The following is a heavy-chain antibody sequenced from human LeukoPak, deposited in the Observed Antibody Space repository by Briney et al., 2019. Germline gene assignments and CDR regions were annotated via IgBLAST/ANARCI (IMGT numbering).Heavy chain of an antibody. Sequence: GSLRLSCEASGFTFSSYGMRWVRQAPGQGLEWVALIRHNDGNKYYADSVKGRFTISRDTSKSTVYLQMNSLRAEDTAVYYCAKGGEWLLWFGEADHDYWGQGTLVTVS. J-gene: IGHJ4*02. CDR2: IRHNDGNK. CDR3: AKGGEWLLWFGEADHDY. V-gene: IGHV3-30*02. D-gene: IGHD3-10*01. CDR1: GFTFSSYG.